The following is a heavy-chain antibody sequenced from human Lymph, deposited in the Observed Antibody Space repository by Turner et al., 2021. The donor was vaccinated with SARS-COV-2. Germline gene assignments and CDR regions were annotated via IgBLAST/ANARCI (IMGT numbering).Heavy chain of an antibody. V-gene: IGHV3-30*18. CDR2: ISYDGSNK. D-gene: IGHD4-17*01. J-gene: IGHJ4*02. CDR1: GFTCSSYG. Sequence: QVQLVESGGGVVQPGRSLRLPCATSGFTCSSYGMNWVRQAPGKGLEGVAVISYDGSNKFYADAVKGRFTISRDNSKNTLYLQLNSLRAEDTAVYYCAKDCGDDYGDYGPDYWGQGTLVTVSS. CDR3: AKDCGDDYGDYGPDY.